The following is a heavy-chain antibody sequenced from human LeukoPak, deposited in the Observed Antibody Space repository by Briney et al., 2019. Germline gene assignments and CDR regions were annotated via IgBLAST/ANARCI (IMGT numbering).Heavy chain of an antibody. CDR2: INHSGST. CDR3: ARRKSWFGEDYMDV. J-gene: IGHJ6*03. V-gene: IGHV4-34*01. Sequence: SETLSLTCTVSGGSISSYYWSWIRQPPGKGLEWIGEINHSGSTNYNPSLKSRVTISVDTSKNQFSLKLSSVTAADTAVYYCARRKSWFGEDYMDVWGKGTTVTVSS. CDR1: GGSISSYY. D-gene: IGHD3-10*01.